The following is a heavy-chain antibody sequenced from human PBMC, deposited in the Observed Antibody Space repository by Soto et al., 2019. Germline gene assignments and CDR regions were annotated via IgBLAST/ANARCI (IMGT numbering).Heavy chain of an antibody. V-gene: IGHV3-66*01. CDR3: ARDQDCSSTSCYDG. D-gene: IGHD2-2*01. J-gene: IGHJ4*02. CDR1: GFTVSSNY. Sequence: EVQLVESGGGLVQPGGSLRLSCAASGFTVSSNYMSWVRQAPGKGLEWVSVIYSGGSTYYADSVKGRFTISRDNSKNTLYLQRNSRRAEDTAGYYCARDQDCSSTSCYDGWGQGTLVTVSS. CDR2: IYSGGST.